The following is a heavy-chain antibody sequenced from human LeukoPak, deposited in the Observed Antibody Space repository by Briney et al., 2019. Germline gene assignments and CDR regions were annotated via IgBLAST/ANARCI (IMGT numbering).Heavy chain of an antibody. V-gene: IGHV4-34*01. Sequence: SETLSLTCAVYGGSFSGYYWSWIRQPPGKGLEWIGEINHSGSTNYNPSLKSRVTISVDTSKNQFSLKLSSVTAADTAVYYCASMGDSSGWAPFDYWGQGTLITVSS. CDR2: INHSGST. J-gene: IGHJ4*02. D-gene: IGHD6-19*01. CDR3: ASMGDSSGWAPFDY. CDR1: GGSFSGYY.